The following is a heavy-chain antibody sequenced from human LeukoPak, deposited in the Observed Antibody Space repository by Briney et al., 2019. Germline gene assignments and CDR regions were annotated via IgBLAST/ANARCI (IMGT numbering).Heavy chain of an antibody. D-gene: IGHD3-22*01. CDR3: AGGLGDSSGYYFGSFDY. Sequence: GGSLRLSCAASGFTFSSYAMSWVRQAPGKGLEWVSVIYSGGSTYYADSVKGRFTISRDNSKNTLYLQMNSLRAEDTAVYYCAGGLGDSSGYYFGSFDYWGQGTLVTVSS. CDR1: GFTFSSYA. CDR2: IYSGGST. V-gene: IGHV3-66*01. J-gene: IGHJ4*02.